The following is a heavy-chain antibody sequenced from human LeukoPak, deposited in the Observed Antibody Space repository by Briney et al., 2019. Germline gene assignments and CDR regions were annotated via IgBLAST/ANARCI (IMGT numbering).Heavy chain of an antibody. CDR1: GFTFSSYG. Sequence: GGSLRLSCAASGFTFSSYGMHWVRQAPGKGLEWVSAISGSGGSTYYADSVKGRFTISRDNSKNTLYLQMNSLRAEDTAVYYCAKGNFDWLFHFDYWGQGTLVTVSS. CDR3: AKGNFDWLFHFDY. J-gene: IGHJ4*02. V-gene: IGHV3-23*01. D-gene: IGHD3-9*01. CDR2: ISGSGGST.